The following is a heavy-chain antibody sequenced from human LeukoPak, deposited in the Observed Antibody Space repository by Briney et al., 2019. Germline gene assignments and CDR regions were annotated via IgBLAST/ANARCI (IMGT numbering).Heavy chain of an antibody. J-gene: IGHJ4*02. CDR1: GFTCSNYV. CDR3: AREGQAPSYYDFWSGFFRFDY. CDR2: INVGGAKT. V-gene: IGHV3-23*01. D-gene: IGHD3-3*01. Sequence: QSGGSLRLSCAASGFTCSNYVMSWVRQAPGKGLEWVSLINVGGAKTYYADSVKGRFTISRDNSKNTLYPQMNSLRAEDTAVYYCAREGQAPSYYDFWSGFFRFDYWGQGTLVTVSS.